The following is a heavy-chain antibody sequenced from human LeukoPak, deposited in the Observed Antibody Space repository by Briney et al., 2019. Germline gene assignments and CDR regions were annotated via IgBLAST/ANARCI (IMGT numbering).Heavy chain of an antibody. D-gene: IGHD3-22*01. J-gene: IGHJ4*02. CDR1: GYTFTRYY. V-gene: IGHV1-46*01. CDR2: INPSGGST. Sequence: GASVKVSCTASGYTFTRYYIHWVRQAPGQGLEWMGIINPSGGSTSYAQKFQGRVTMTRDTSTSTVYMELSSLRSEDTAVYYCARGREYYDSSGYSFDYWGQGTLVTVSS. CDR3: ARGREYYDSSGYSFDY.